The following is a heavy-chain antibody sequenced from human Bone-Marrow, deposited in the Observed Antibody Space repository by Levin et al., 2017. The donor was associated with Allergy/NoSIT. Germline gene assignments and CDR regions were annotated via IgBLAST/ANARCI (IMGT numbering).Heavy chain of an antibody. CDR3: ARFFGEPTVTTQWFDP. CDR2: MNPNSGNT. V-gene: IGHV1-8*01. D-gene: IGHD4-17*01. Sequence: ASVKVSCKASGYTFTSYDINWVRQATGQGLEWMGWMNPNSGNTGYAQKFQGRVTMTRNTSISTAYMELSSLRSEDTAVYYCARFFGEPTVTTQWFDPWGQGTLVTVSS. J-gene: IGHJ5*02. CDR1: GYTFTSYD.